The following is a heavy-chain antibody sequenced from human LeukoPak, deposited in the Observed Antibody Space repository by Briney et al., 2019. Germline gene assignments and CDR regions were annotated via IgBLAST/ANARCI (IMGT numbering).Heavy chain of an antibody. Sequence: GGSLRLSCAASGFTFSSSSISWVRQAPGKGLEWVSAITDAVGSTHYADSVKGRFIISRDNSKNTLYLQMNSLRAEDTAVYYCAKESADYYYDSSGYYSEAVDYWGQGTLVTVSS. CDR2: ITDAVGST. J-gene: IGHJ4*02. D-gene: IGHD3-22*01. CDR1: GFTFSSSS. CDR3: AKESADYYYDSSGYYSEAVDY. V-gene: IGHV3-23*01.